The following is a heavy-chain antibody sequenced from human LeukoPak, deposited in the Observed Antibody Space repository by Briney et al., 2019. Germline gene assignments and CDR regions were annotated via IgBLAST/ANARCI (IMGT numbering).Heavy chain of an antibody. V-gene: IGHV4-34*01. CDR2: IYHDGNI. CDR1: GGSFSAYY. Sequence: SETLSLTCAVYGGSFSAYYWSWIRQSPGKGLEWIAEIYHDGNINYNPSLKSPVTISVDTSNSHFSLKLRSVTAADTAVYYCARLDISTTWYAFDYWGQGTLVTVSS. D-gene: IGHD5-12*01. CDR3: ARLDISTTWYAFDY. J-gene: IGHJ4*02.